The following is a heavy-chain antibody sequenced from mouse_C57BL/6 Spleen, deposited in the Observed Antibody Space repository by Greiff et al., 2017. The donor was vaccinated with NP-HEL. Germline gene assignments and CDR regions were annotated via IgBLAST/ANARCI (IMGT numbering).Heavy chain of an antibody. CDR3: ARQPQNYYAMDY. V-gene: IGHV5-6*01. CDR1: GFTFSSYG. CDR2: ISSGGSYT. J-gene: IGHJ4*01. Sequence: EVKLVESGGDLVKPGGSLKLSCAASGFTFSSYGMSWVRQTPDKRLEWVATISSGGSYTYYPDSVKGRFTISRDNAKNTLYLQMSSLKSEDTAMYYCARQPQNYYAMDYWGQGTSVTGSS.